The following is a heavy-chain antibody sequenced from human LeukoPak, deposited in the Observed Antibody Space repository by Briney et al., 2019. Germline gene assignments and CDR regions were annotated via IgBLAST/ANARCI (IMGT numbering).Heavy chain of an antibody. CDR3: ARDQVVGASSPYYFDY. Sequence: GGSLRLSCAASGFTFSSYSMNWVRQAPGKGPEWVSSISSSSSYIYYADSVKGRFTISRDNAKNSLYLQMNSLRAEDTAVYYCARDQVVGASSPYYFDYWGQGTLVTVSS. J-gene: IGHJ4*02. V-gene: IGHV3-21*01. CDR1: GFTFSSYS. CDR2: ISSSSSYI. D-gene: IGHD1-26*01.